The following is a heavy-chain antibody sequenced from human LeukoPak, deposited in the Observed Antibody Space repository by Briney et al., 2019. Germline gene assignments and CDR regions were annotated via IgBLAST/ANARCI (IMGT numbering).Heavy chain of an antibody. J-gene: IGHJ4*02. D-gene: IGHD3-22*01. CDR1: GGSISSGSYY. Sequence: SETLSLTCTVSGGSISSGSYYWSWIRQPAGKRLEWIGRIYTSGSTNYNPSLKSRVTISVDTSKNQFSLKLSSVTAADTAVYYCARNYYDSSGYPGDYFDYWGQGTLVTVSS. CDR2: IYTSGST. CDR3: ARNYYDSSGYPGDYFDY. V-gene: IGHV4-61*02.